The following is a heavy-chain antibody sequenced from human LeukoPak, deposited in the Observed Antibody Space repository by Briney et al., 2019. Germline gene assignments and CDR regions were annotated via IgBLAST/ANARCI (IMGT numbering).Heavy chain of an antibody. CDR3: ARERLRGYYYYYYYMDV. CDR2: ISSSSSYI. CDR1: GFTFRSYS. D-gene: IGHD4-17*01. V-gene: IGHV3-21*01. J-gene: IGHJ6*03. Sequence: GGSLRLSCAASGFTFRSYSMNWVRQAPGKGREWVSSISSSSSYIYYADSVKGRFTISRDNAKNSLYLQMNSLRAEDTAVYYCARERLRGYYYYYYYMDVWGKGTTVTISS.